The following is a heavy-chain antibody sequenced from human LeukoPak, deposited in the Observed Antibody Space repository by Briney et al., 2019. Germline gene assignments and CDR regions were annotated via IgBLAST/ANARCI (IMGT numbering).Heavy chain of an antibody. Sequence: GGSLRLSCAASGFTFSSYAMSWVRQAPGKGLEWVSAISGSGGSTYYADSVKGRFTISRDNSKNTLYLQMNSLRAEDTAVYYSAKDPGLYCSGGSCYYDYWGQGTLVTVSS. CDR3: AKDPGLYCSGGSCYYDY. V-gene: IGHV3-23*01. CDR2: ISGSGGST. J-gene: IGHJ4*02. CDR1: GFTFSSYA. D-gene: IGHD2-15*01.